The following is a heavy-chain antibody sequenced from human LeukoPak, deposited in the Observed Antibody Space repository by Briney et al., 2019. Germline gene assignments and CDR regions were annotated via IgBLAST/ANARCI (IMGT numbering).Heavy chain of an antibody. V-gene: IGHV3-21*01. Sequence: GGSLRLSCAASGFPFSSYSMNWVRQAPGKGLEWVSSISSSSSYIYYADSVKGRFTISRDNAKNSLYLQMNSLRAEDTAVYYCARARVVDYYGSGPLYYFDYWGQGTLVTVSS. CDR3: ARARVVDYYGSGPLYYFDY. CDR1: GFPFSSYS. CDR2: ISSSSSYI. J-gene: IGHJ4*02. D-gene: IGHD3-10*01.